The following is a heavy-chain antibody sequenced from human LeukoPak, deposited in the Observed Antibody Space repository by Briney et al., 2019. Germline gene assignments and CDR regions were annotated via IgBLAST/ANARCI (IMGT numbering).Heavy chain of an antibody. CDR2: ISDSSGTI. CDR3: AKESTGHYFDY. V-gene: IGHV3-48*01. CDR1: GFTFNTYS. J-gene: IGHJ4*02. Sequence: PGGSLRLSCAASGFTFNTYSMNWVRQAPGKGLEWVSYISDSSGTIYYADSVKGRFTISRDNSKNTLYLQMNSLRAEDTAVYYCAKESTGHYFDYWGQGTLVTVSS. D-gene: IGHD3-10*01.